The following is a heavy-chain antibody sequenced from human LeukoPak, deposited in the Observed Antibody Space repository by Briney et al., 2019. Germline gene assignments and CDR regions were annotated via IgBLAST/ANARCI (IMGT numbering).Heavy chain of an antibody. D-gene: IGHD1-26*01. Sequence: ASVKVSCKASGYTFTSYDINWVRQATGQGLGWMGWMNPNSGNTGYAQKFQGRVTMTRNTSISTAYMELGSLRSEDTAVYYCARSVVGAPFDPWGQGTLVTVSS. J-gene: IGHJ5*02. CDR3: ARSVVGAPFDP. CDR2: MNPNSGNT. CDR1: GYTFTSYD. V-gene: IGHV1-8*01.